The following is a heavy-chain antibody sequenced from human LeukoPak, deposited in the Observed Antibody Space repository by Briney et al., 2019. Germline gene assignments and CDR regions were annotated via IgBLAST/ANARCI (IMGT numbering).Heavy chain of an antibody. J-gene: IGHJ5*02. D-gene: IGHD2/OR15-2a*01. CDR3: ARGLYWFDP. V-gene: IGHV1-69*04. CDR2: IIPILGIA. CDR1: GGTFSSYA. Sequence: SVKVSRKASGGTFSSYAISWVRQAPGQGPEWMGRIIPILGIANYAQKFQGRVTITADKSTSTAYMELSSLRSEDTAVYYCARGLYWFDPWGQGTLVTVSS.